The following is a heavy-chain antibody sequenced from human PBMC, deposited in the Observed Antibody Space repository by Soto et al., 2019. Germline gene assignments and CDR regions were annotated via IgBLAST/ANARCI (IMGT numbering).Heavy chain of an antibody. Sequence: QITLKESGPPLVKPTQTLTLTCTFSGFSLSTSGVGVGWIRQPPGKALEWLALIYWNDDKRYSRSLKSRLTITKDTSKNQVVLTMTNMDPVDTATYYCAHRAGYSSSSGVRANWFDPWGQGTLVTVSS. V-gene: IGHV2-5*01. J-gene: IGHJ5*02. D-gene: IGHD6-6*01. CDR3: AHRAGYSSSSGVRANWFDP. CDR2: IYWNDDK. CDR1: GFSLSTSGVG.